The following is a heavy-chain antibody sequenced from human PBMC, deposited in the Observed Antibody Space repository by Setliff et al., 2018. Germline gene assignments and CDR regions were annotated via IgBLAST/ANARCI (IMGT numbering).Heavy chain of an antibody. V-gene: IGHV3-21*01. Sequence: NPGGSLRLSCAASGFTFSSYSMNWVRQAPGKGLEWVSSISRSSSYIYYADSVKGRFTISRDNAKNSLYLQMNSLRAEDTAVYYCAREELWFGELASYYYYGMDVWGQGTTVTVSS. CDR1: GFTFSSYS. J-gene: IGHJ6*02. CDR2: ISRSSSYI. D-gene: IGHD3-10*01. CDR3: AREELWFGELASYYYYGMDV.